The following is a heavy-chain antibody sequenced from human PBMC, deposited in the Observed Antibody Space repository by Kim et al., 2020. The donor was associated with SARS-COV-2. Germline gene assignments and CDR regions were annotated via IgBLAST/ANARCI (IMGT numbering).Heavy chain of an antibody. J-gene: IGHJ4*02. CDR3: ARDEALMGHRGLALFDC. CDR1: GFIFSSYA. CDR2: ISYDGRNK. V-gene: IGHV3-30*04. Sequence: GGSLRLSCAASGFIFSSYAMHWVRQAPGKGLEWVAVISYDGRNKYYADSVKGQFTISRDNSKNTLYLQMNSLRAEDTAVYYCARDEALMGHRGLALFDCWGQGTLVTVSS. D-gene: IGHD6-19*01.